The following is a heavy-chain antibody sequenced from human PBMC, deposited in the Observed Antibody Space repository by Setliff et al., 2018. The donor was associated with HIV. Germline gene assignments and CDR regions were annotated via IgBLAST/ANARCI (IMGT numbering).Heavy chain of an antibody. Sequence: SETLSLTCAGSGASVDYSNYYWGWIRQPPGKGLEWIGSIYYSGSTYYNPSLKSRVTISVDTSKNQFSLNLSSVTAADTAVYYCARRDNYGDYGGAYWGQGTLVTVSS. D-gene: IGHD4-17*01. V-gene: IGHV4-39*01. CDR2: IYYSGST. CDR3: ARRDNYGDYGGAY. CDR1: GASVDYSNYY. J-gene: IGHJ4*02.